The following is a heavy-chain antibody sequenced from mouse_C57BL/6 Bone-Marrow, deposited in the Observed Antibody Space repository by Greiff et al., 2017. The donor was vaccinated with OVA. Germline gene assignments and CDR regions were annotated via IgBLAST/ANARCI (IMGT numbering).Heavy chain of an antibody. CDR1: GYTFTSYG. CDR2: IYPRSGNT. D-gene: IGHD1-1*01. Sequence: VQLVESGAELARPGASVKLSCKASGYTFTSYGISWVKQRTGQGLEWIGEIYPRSGNTYYNEKFKGKATLTADKSSSTAYMELRSLTSEDSADYFCARRYYGSSLSDYWGQGTTLTVSS. CDR3: ARRYYGSSLSDY. V-gene: IGHV1-81*01. J-gene: IGHJ2*01.